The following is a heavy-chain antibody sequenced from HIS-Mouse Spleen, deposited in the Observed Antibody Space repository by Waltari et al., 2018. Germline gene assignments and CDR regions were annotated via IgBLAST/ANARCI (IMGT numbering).Heavy chain of an antibody. J-gene: IGHJ2*01. CDR2: IYYSGST. D-gene: IGHD6-13*01. Sequence: QLQLQESGPGLVKPSETLSLTCTVSGGSISSSSYYWGWIRQPPGQGLEGIGSIYYSGSTYSNPSLKIRVTISVDTSKNQCSLKLSSVTAADTAVYYCAREIPYSSSWYDWYFDLWGRGTLVTVSS. CDR1: GGSISSSSYY. V-gene: IGHV4-39*07. CDR3: AREIPYSSSWYDWYFDL.